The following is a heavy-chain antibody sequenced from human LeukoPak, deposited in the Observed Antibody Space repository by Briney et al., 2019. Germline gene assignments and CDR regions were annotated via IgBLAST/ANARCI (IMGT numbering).Heavy chain of an antibody. Sequence: SETLSLTCAVYGGSFSGYYWSWIRQPPGKGLEWIGEINHSGSTNYNPSLKSRVIISVDTSKNQFSLKLSSVTAADTAVYYCGGDSSGYVSWGQGTLVTVSS. D-gene: IGHD3-22*01. CDR2: INHSGST. CDR3: GGDSSGYVS. J-gene: IGHJ5*02. V-gene: IGHV4-34*01. CDR1: GGSFSGYY.